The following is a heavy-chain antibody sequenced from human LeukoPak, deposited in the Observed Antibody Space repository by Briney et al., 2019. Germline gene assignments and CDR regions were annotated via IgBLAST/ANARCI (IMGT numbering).Heavy chain of an antibody. CDR1: GFTFSSYG. CDR3: AMIPYDILTVSLDY. D-gene: IGHD3-9*01. J-gene: IGHJ4*02. V-gene: IGHV3-74*01. CDR2: INSDGSST. Sequence: GGSLRLSCAASGFTFSSYGMHWVRQAPGKGLVWVSRINSDGSSTSYADSVKGRFTISRDNAKNTLYLQMNSLRAEDTAVYYCAMIPYDILTVSLDYWGQGTLVTVSS.